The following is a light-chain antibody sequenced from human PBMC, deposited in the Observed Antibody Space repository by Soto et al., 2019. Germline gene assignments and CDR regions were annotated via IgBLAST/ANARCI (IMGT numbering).Light chain of an antibody. J-gene: IGKJ1*01. CDR3: QQYNDWPQT. Sequence: EIVMTQSPATLSVSPGERATLSCRASQSVRSNLAWYQQKPGQAPRLLIYGASTRATGIPATFSGSGSGTQFTLTISSLQSEDFAVYYCQQYNDWPQTFGQGTKVDIK. CDR1: QSVRSN. CDR2: GAS. V-gene: IGKV3D-15*01.